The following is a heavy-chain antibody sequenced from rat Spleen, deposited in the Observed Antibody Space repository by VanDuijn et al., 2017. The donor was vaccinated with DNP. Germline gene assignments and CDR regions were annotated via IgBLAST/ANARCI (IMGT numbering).Heavy chain of an antibody. CDR2: IWNTGGT. J-gene: IGHJ2*01. V-gene: IGHV2-41*01. Sequence: QVQLKESGPGLVQPSQTLSLTCTVAGFSLTSYNVHWVRQPPGKGLEWMGVIWNTGGTRYNSALKSRLSISKDTSKSQVFLKMNSLQTEDTATYYCARGGIYNSGIDYWGQGVMVTVSS. CDR3: ARGGIYNSGIDY. D-gene: IGHD4-3*01. CDR1: GFSLTSYN.